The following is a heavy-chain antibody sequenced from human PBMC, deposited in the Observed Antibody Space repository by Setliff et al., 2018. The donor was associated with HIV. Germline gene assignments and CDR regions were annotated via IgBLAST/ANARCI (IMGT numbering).Heavy chain of an antibody. CDR3: VRDDSNGPNSLDP. V-gene: IGHV1-69*05. J-gene: IGHJ5*02. D-gene: IGHD2-8*01. Sequence: SVKVSCKVSGGTFSDYAVTWVRQAPGQGLEWMGGVIPVFGTGNYAQKFQGRVTITTDESTRTAYMELRSLRSEDTAVYYCVRDDSNGPNSLDPWGQGTLVTVSS. CDR2: VIPVFGTG. CDR1: GGTFSDYA.